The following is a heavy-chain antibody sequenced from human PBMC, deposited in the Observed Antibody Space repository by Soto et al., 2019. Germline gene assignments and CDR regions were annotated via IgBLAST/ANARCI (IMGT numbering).Heavy chain of an antibody. CDR2: TYYRSKWYN. CDR1: GDTVSNSGAA. J-gene: IGHJ4*02. D-gene: IGHD2-15*01. CDR3: ARDPPTMLHDFDY. V-gene: IGHV6-1*01. Sequence: SQTLSLTCAISGDTVSNSGAAWNWIRQSPSRGLEWLGRTYYRSKWYNDYASSVKSRITISPDTSKNQFSLHLTSVTPEDTAVYYCARDPPTMLHDFDYWGQGIPVTVSS.